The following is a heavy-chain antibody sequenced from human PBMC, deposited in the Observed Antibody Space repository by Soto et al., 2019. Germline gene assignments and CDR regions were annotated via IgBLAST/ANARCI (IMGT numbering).Heavy chain of an antibody. V-gene: IGHV3-33*01. J-gene: IGHJ4*02. CDR1: GFTFSTYG. D-gene: IGHD3-9*01. CDR2: IWSDGSNK. Sequence: GGSLRLSCAASGFTFSTYGMHWVRQAPGKGLECVALIWSDGSNKYYADSVKGRFTISRDNSKKTLYLQMNGLRAEDTAVYYCVRVFDTYYFDLWGQGNMVTV. CDR3: VRVFDTYYFDL.